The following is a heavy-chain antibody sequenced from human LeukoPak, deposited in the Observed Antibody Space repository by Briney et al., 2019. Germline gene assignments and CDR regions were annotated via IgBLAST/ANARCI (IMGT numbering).Heavy chain of an antibody. V-gene: IGHV4-4*07. CDR2: IYTSGST. CDR3: ARETGDYYYYYMDV. CDR1: GGSLSSYY. Sequence: SETLSLTCTVSGGSLSSYYWSWIRQPAGKGLEWIGRIYTSGSTNYNPSLKSRVTMSVDTSKNQFSLKLSSVTAADTAVYYCARETGDYYYYYMDVWGKGTTVTVSS. D-gene: IGHD1-1*01. J-gene: IGHJ6*03.